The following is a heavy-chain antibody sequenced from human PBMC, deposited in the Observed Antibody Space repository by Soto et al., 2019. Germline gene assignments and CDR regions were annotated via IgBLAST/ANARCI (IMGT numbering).Heavy chain of an antibody. CDR3: ARAGFSYGHLLF. J-gene: IGHJ4*02. V-gene: IGHV4-30-4*01. D-gene: IGHD3-10*01. CDR1: GGPIKTGDYH. Sequence: SETLSPTCNISGGPIKTGDYHWNWIRQPPGKGLEWIGYVFYSGATNYSPYLKSRAAISMDTSKNQFSLSLTSVTAADTAVYYCARAGFSYGHLLFWGQGSRVT. CDR2: VFYSGAT.